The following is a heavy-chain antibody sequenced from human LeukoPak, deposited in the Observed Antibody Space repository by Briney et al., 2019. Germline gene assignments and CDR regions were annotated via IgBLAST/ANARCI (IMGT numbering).Heavy chain of an antibody. V-gene: IGHV3-7*01. CDR3: ARDKSYDFWSGFTYYYGMDV. CDR2: IKQDGSEK. CDR1: GFTFSSYW. Sequence: PGGSLRLSCAASGFTFSSYWMSWVRQAPGKGLEWVANIKQDGSEKYYVDSVKGRFTISRDNAKNSLYLQMNSLRAEDTAVYYCARDKSYDFWSGFTYYYGMDVWGQGTTVTVSS. J-gene: IGHJ6*02. D-gene: IGHD3-3*01.